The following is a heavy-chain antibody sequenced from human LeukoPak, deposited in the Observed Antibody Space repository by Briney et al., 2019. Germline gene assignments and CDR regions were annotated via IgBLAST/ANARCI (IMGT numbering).Heavy chain of an antibody. CDR2: ISWNSGSI. Sequence: GRSLRLSCAASGFTFDDYAMHWVRQAPGKGLEWVSGISWNSGSIGYADSVKGRFTISRDNAKNSLYLQMNSLRAEDTALYYCAKRSGNWFDPWGQGTLVTVSS. CDR3: AKRSGNWFDP. D-gene: IGHD3-10*01. J-gene: IGHJ5*02. V-gene: IGHV3-9*01. CDR1: GFTFDDYA.